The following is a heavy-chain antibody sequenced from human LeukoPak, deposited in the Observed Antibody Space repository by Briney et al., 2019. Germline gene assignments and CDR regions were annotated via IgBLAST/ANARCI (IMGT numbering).Heavy chain of an antibody. J-gene: IGHJ4*02. CDR2: INPNSGGT. V-gene: IGHV1-2*02. D-gene: IGHD3-10*01. CDR1: GYTFTGYY. CDR3: ARVYYGSGSYPVGY. Sequence: EASVKVSCKASGYTFTGYYIHWVRQAPGQGLEWMGWINPNSGGTNYAQKFQGRVTMTRDTSISTAYMELSRLRSDDTAVYYCARVYYGSGSYPVGYWGQGTLVTVSS.